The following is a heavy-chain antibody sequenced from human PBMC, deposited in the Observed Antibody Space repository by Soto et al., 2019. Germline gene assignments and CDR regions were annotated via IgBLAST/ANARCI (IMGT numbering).Heavy chain of an antibody. V-gene: IGHV3-23*01. D-gene: IGHD3-3*01. J-gene: IGHJ4*02. CDR2: ISGSGGST. CDR1: GFTFSSYA. Sequence: GGSLRLSCAASGFTFSSYAMSWVRQAPGKGLEWVSAISGSGGSTYYADSVKGQFTISRDNSKNTLYLQMNSLRAEDTAVYYCAKGLSRDYDFWSGYYTGWGQGTLVTVSS. CDR3: AKGLSRDYDFWSGYYTG.